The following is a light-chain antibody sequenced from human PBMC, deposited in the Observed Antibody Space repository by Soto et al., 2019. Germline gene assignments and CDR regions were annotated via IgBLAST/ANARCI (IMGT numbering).Light chain of an antibody. Sequence: DIVLLKSPAPRPLSPGERASVCCRASQTLRRTYIAWYQQKPGQAPRVLIYGASKRATGIPDRFIGRGSGTYFSLAISILEPEDFAVYYCHQYDGAPQAYGQGTKVDIK. J-gene: IGKJ2*01. CDR2: GAS. CDR1: QTLRRTY. V-gene: IGKV3-20*01. CDR3: HQYDGAPQA.